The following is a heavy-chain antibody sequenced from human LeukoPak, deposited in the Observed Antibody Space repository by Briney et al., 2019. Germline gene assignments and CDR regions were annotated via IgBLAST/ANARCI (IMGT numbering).Heavy chain of an antibody. CDR1: GYTFTGYD. CDR2: MNPDTGDT. J-gene: IGHJ4*02. CDR3: TRGSLSGSSRDY. Sequence: ASVRVSCKASGYTFTGYDINWVRQAIGQGLEWVGWMNPDTGDTGYAQKFQGRVTMTRNSSIDTAYMELSGLRSEDTAVYYCTRGSLSGSSRDYWGQGTLLTVSS. D-gene: IGHD1-26*01. V-gene: IGHV1-8*01.